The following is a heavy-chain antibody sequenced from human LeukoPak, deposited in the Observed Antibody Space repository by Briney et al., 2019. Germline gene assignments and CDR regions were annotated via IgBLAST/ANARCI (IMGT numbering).Heavy chain of an antibody. CDR2: IYYSGST. V-gene: IGHV4-39*01. CDR3: AGPTRDGYNYWYFDL. Sequence: KPSETLSLTCTVSGGSISSSSYYWGWIRQPPGKGLEWIGSIYYSGSTYYNPSLKSRVTISVDTSKNQFSLKLSPVTAADTAVYYCAGPTRDGYNYWYFDLWGRGTLVTVSS. D-gene: IGHD5-24*01. CDR1: GGSISSSSYY. J-gene: IGHJ2*01.